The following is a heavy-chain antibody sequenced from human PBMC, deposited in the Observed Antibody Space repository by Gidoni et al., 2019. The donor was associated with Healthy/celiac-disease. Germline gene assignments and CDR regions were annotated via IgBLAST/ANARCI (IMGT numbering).Heavy chain of an antibody. J-gene: IGHJ6*02. Sequence: QVQLQESGPGLVKPSETLSLTCTCPGGSISSYYWSWIRQPPGKGLEWIGDIAYSGSTNYNPSLKSRVTISGDTSKNQFSLKLSSVTAADTAVYYWARDSSQDYDFWSGYRGYYGMDVWGQGTTVTVSS. D-gene: IGHD3-3*01. V-gene: IGHV4-59*01. CDR3: ARDSSQDYDFWSGYRGYYGMDV. CDR2: IAYSGST. CDR1: GGSISSYY.